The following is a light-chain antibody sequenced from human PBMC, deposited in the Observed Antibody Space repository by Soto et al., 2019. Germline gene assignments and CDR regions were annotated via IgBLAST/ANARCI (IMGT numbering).Light chain of an antibody. CDR2: KAS. Sequence: DIQMTQSPSTLSASVGDRVTITCLASQSISNWLAGYQQKPGKAPKLLIYKASGLESGVASRFSGSGSGTELTLTIDSLQPDDFATYYCQRYYNYWRFGQGTKVEIK. CDR1: QSISNW. CDR3: QRYYNYWR. V-gene: IGKV1-5*03. J-gene: IGKJ1*01.